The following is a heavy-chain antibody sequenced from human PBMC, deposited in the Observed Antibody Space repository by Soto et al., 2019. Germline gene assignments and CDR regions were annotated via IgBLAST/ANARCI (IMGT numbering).Heavy chain of an antibody. D-gene: IGHD1-1*01. CDR2: MSHSGGT. V-gene: IGHV4-34*01. CDR1: GGFVSSGSYY. CDR3: ARVERGTATTVVDAFDI. Sequence: QVQLQQWGAGLLKPSETLSLTCAVYGGFVSSGSYYWSWIRQPPGKGREWIGEMSHSGGTHFNPSLTRRVTISVDTSKNQFSLKMSSVTAADTALYYCARVERGTATTVVDAFDIWGPGTMVTVSS. J-gene: IGHJ3*02.